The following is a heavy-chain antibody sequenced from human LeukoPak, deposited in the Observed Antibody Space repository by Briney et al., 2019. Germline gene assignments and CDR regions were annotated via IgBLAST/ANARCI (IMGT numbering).Heavy chain of an antibody. D-gene: IGHD6-13*01. CDR2: IYYSGST. V-gene: IGHV4-39*07. Sequence: PSETLSLTCTVSGGSISSSSYYWGWIRQPPGKGLEWIGSIYYSGSTYYNPSLKSRVTISVDTSKNQFSLKLSSVTAADTAVYYCARDPIAAADQYYYGMDVWGQGTTVTVSS. CDR1: GGSISSSSYY. CDR3: ARDPIAAADQYYYGMDV. J-gene: IGHJ6*02.